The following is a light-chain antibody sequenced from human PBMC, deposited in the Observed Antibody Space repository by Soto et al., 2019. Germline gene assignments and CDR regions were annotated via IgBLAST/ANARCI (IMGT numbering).Light chain of an antibody. J-gene: IGKJ1*01. Sequence: EVVLTQSPDTLSLPPGERATLSCRASQSISSYLAWYQQKPGQAPRLLIYGASTRATGISARFSGSGSGTEFSLTISSLQSEDFAVYYCQQYNIWPRTFGQGTKVDIK. CDR1: QSISSY. V-gene: IGKV3-15*01. CDR3: QQYNIWPRT. CDR2: GAS.